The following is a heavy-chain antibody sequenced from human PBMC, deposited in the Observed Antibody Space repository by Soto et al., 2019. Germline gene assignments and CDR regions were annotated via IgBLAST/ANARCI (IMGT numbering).Heavy chain of an antibody. CDR1: GYTFTSYG. CDR3: ARDRLRYCSSTSCSKLGAFDY. CDR2: ISAYNGNT. J-gene: IGHJ4*02. V-gene: IGHV1-18*01. D-gene: IGHD2-2*01. Sequence: GASVKVSCKASGYTFTSYGISWVRQAPGQGLEWMGWISAYNGNTNYAQKLQGRVTMTTDTSTSTAYMELRSLRSDDTAVYYCARDRLRYCSSTSCSKLGAFDYWGQGTLVTVSS.